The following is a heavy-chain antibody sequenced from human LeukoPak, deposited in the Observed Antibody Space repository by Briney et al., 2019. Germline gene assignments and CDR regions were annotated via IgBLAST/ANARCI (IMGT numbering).Heavy chain of an antibody. CDR2: INTNTGNP. CDR3: ARGFTMVRGVLTNHYYYYGMDV. J-gene: IGHJ6*04. Sequence: ASVKVSCKASGYTFTSYAMNWVRQAPGQGLEWMGWINTNTGNPTYAQGFTGRFVFSLDTSVSTAYLQICSLKAEDTAAYYCARGFTMVRGVLTNHYYYYGMDVWGKGTTVTVSS. D-gene: IGHD3-10*01. CDR1: GYTFTSYA. V-gene: IGHV7-4-1*01.